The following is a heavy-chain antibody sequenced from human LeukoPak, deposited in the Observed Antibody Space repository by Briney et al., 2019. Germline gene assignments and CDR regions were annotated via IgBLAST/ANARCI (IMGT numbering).Heavy chain of an antibody. CDR1: GFTFSSYS. Sequence: GGSLRLSCAASGFTFSSYSMNWVRQAPGKGLEWVSSISSSSSSYIYYADSGKGRFTISRDNANNLLYLKMNSLRAEDTAVYYCARDLEAHGYCSGGSCYSAGYWGQGTLVTVSS. D-gene: IGHD2-15*01. V-gene: IGHV3-21*01. CDR3: ARDLEAHGYCSGGSCYSAGY. CDR2: ISSSSSSYI. J-gene: IGHJ4*02.